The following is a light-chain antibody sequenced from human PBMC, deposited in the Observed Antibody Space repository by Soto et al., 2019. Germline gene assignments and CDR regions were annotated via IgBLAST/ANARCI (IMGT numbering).Light chain of an antibody. V-gene: IGLV1-40*01. Sequence: QSVLTQPPSVSGAPGQRVTISCTGSSSNIGAGYDVHWYQQLPGAAPKLLIYFDNNRPSGVPDRFSGSKSGTSASLAITGLQAEDEADYYCQSYDSSLSGSRVVFGGGTKLTVL. CDR2: FDN. CDR1: SSNIGAGYD. J-gene: IGLJ2*01. CDR3: QSYDSSLSGSRVV.